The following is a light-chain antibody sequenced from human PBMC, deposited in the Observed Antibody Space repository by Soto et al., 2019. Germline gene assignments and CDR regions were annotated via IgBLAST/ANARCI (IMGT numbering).Light chain of an antibody. J-gene: IGLJ2*01. V-gene: IGLV1-44*01. CDR3: ATWADSLNGVV. CDR1: NSDIGSHS. Sequence: QSVLTQTPSASGTPGQTITISCSGSNSDIGSHSVDWYQQFPGMTPRLLINSNDQRPSGVPDRFSGSKSGTSATLAISGLRSEDEADYYGATWADSLNGVVFGGGTKLTVL. CDR2: SND.